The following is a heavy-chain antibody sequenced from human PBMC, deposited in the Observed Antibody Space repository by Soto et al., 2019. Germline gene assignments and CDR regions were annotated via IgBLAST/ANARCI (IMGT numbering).Heavy chain of an antibody. CDR2: INPSGGST. CDR3: ARERSPTARTHYYYYYMDV. J-gene: IGHJ6*03. CDR1: GYTFTSYY. D-gene: IGHD3-16*01. Sequence: GASVKVSCKASGYTFTSYYMHWVRQAPGQGLEWMGIINPSGGSTSYAQKFQGRVTMTRDTSTSTVYMELSSLRSEDTAVYYCARERSPTARTHYYYYYMDVWGKGTTVTVSS. V-gene: IGHV1-46*03.